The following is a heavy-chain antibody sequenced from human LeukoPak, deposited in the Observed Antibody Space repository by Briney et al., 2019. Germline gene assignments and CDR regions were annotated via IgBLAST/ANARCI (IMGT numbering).Heavy chain of an antibody. CDR3: AREGSSGWYDLSAFDI. V-gene: IGHV1-69*05. D-gene: IGHD6-19*01. CDR1: GGTFSSYA. J-gene: IGHJ3*02. Sequence: GASVKVSCKASGGTFSSYAISWVRQAPGQGLEWMGRIIPIFGTANYAQKFQGRVTITTDESTSTAYMELSSLRSEDTAVYYCAREGSSGWYDLSAFDIWGQGTMVTVSS. CDR2: IIPIFGTA.